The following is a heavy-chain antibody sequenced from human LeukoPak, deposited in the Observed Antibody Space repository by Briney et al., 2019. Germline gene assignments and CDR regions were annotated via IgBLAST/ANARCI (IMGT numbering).Heavy chain of an antibody. V-gene: IGHV4-59*01. CDR2: IYYSGST. CDR3: ARERMATIDY. D-gene: IGHD5-24*01. Sequence: SETLSLTCTVSGGSISNYYWSWIRQPPGKGLEWIGYIYYSGSTNYNPSLKSRVTISVDTSKNQFSLKLSSVTAADTAVYYCARERMATIDYWGQGTLVTVSS. J-gene: IGHJ4*02. CDR1: GGSISNYY.